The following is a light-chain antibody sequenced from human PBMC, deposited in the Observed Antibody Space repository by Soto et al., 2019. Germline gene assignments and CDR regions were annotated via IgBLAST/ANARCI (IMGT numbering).Light chain of an antibody. Sequence: DIQMTQSPSSLSASVGDRVTITCRASQNIINYLNWYQQKPGQAHKLLIYTTSSLQSGVPSRFSGSGSGTDFALTISSLQPEDFATYYGQQSYSHRTFGQGTKVEIK. CDR2: TTS. CDR3: QQSYSHRT. V-gene: IGKV1-39*01. CDR1: QNIINY. J-gene: IGKJ1*01.